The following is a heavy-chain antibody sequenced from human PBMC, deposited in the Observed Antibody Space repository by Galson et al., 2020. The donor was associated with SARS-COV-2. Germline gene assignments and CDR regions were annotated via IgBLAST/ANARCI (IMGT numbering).Heavy chain of an antibody. J-gene: IGHJ4*02. CDR1: GFTFSSYW. CDR2: IYSEGSST. Sequence: LSLTFSASGFTFSSYWMHWVRQAPGKGLVWVSRIYSEGSSTSYADSVKGRFTISGDNAKNTLYLQMNSLRAEDTAVYYCARGDMGNDYFECWRQGILVTVSP. V-gene: IGHV3-74*01. CDR3: ARGDMGNDYFEC. D-gene: IGHD7-27*01.